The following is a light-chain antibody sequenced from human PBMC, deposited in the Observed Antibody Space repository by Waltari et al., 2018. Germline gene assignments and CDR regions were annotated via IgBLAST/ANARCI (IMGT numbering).Light chain of an antibody. CDR3: ETGGHGTWV. Sequence: QLVLTQSPSASASLGPSVKLTCTLSSGHSSNIIAWLQQQPGKGPRYLMKVNSDGSHRKGDDIPDRFSGSSSGAERYLTISSLQSEDEADYYCETGGHGTWVFGGGTKLTVL. J-gene: IGLJ3*02. CDR1: SGHSSNI. V-gene: IGLV4-69*01. CDR2: VNSDGSH.